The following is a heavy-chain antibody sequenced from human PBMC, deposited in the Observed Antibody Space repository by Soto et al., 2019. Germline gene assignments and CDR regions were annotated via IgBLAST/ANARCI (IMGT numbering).Heavy chain of an antibody. D-gene: IGHD6-6*01. CDR2: IKQDGSET. Sequence: GSLRLSCAASGFIFNSYWMSWVRQAPGKGLEWVANIKQDGSETYNVDSVNGRFTISRDNARNSVYLQMDSLRAEDTAVYYCAKGVAARPSWFDPWGQGTLVTVSS. CDR3: AKGVAARPSWFDP. V-gene: IGHV3-7*03. CDR1: GFIFNSYW. J-gene: IGHJ5*02.